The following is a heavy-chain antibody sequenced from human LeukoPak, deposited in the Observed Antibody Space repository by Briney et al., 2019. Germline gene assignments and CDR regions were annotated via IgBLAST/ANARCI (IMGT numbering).Heavy chain of an antibody. CDR2: IYYTGSPT. J-gene: IGHJ4*02. CDR1: GGSITGSTHY. Sequence: SETLSLTCTVSGGSITGSTHYWGWIRQPPGKGLEWIGTIYYTGSPTFYNPSLKSRLTISVDTSKSHFSLKLTSMTAADTAVYYCAKEGSSSFDYWGQGTLVTVSS. CDR3: AKEGSSSFDY. V-gene: IGHV4-39*07. D-gene: IGHD2-2*01.